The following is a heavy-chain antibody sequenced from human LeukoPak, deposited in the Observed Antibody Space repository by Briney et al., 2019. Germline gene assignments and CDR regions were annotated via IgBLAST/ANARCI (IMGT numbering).Heavy chain of an antibody. V-gene: IGHV3-53*01. D-gene: IGHD6-13*01. Sequence: GGSLRLSCAASGFTVSSSYMSWVRQTPGEGLEWVSVIYSDGGTYYADSVKGRFTISRDISENALFLQMNSLRVEDTAVYYCAKVGAGYSSSPWGQGTLDTVSS. J-gene: IGHJ5*02. CDR1: GFTVSSSY. CDR3: AKVGAGYSSSP. CDR2: IYSDGGT.